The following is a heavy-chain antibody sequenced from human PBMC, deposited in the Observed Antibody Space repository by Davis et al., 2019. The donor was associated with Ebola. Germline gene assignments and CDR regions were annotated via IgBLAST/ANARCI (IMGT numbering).Heavy chain of an antibody. Sequence: GESLKISCKASGYRFANYWIGWVRQMPGKGLEWMGIIYPDESDARYSPSFQGQVTISADKSSSTTYLQWSSLKASDTAMYYCARLSGGVRFLEWLLYPYYWGQGTLVTVSS. V-gene: IGHV5-51*01. CDR1: GYRFANYW. D-gene: IGHD3-3*01. CDR3: ARLSGGVRFLEWLLYPYY. CDR2: IYPDESDA. J-gene: IGHJ4*02.